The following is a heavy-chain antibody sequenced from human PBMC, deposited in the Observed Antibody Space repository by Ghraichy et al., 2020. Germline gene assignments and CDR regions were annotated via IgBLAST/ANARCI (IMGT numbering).Heavy chain of an antibody. J-gene: IGHJ4*02. D-gene: IGHD1-26*01. CDR3: AKSLKVGATYSVSDY. CDR2: ITGSGGST. V-gene: IGHV3-23*01. Sequence: GGSLRLSCAASGFTFSTYAMSWVRQAPGKGLEWVSAITGSGGSTYYADSVKGRFTISRDNSKNTLYLQVNSLRAEDTAVYYCAKSLKVGATYSVSDYWGQGNLGTVSS. CDR1: GFTFSTYA.